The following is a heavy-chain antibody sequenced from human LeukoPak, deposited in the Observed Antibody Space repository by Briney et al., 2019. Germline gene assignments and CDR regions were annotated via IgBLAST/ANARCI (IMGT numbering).Heavy chain of an antibody. CDR2: FNSDVIPT. D-gene: IGHD2-8*02. Sequence: GGSLRLSCGASGFTSSDYWMHWVRQVPGKGGVCVSPFNSDVIPTTYAPSLNHRFTFSRDNPNNTIYLQMNSLRPEDTALYYCARYVRYWAFDIWGPGTVVTVSS. CDR1: GFTSSDYW. CDR3: ARYVRYWAFDI. V-gene: IGHV3-74*01. J-gene: IGHJ3*02.